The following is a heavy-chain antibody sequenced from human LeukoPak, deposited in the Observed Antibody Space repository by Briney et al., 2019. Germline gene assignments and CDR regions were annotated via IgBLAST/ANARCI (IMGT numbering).Heavy chain of an antibody. V-gene: IGHV3-30*18. D-gene: IGHD3-10*01. Sequence: GGSLRLSCAASGFTFRSYAMHWVRQAPGKGLEWVAVISYDGSNKYFGDSVKGRFTISRDNSKNTLYLQMDSLRAEDTAIYYCAKAVTSDYHSLYYNYYMDVWGKGTTVTVSS. CDR3: AKAVTSDYHSLYYNYYMDV. CDR1: GFTFRSYA. J-gene: IGHJ6*03. CDR2: ISYDGSNK.